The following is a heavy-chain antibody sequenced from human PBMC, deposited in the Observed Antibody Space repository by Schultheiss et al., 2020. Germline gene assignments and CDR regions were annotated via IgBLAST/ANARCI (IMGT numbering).Heavy chain of an antibody. CDR1: GFTFSSYA. D-gene: IGHD3-16*01. V-gene: IGHV3-NL1*01. CDR2: IAGSGGGI. CDR3: ARWGGY. Sequence: GGSLRLSCAASGFTFSSYALHWVRRAPGKGLEWVSVIAGSGGGIYYADSVKGRFTISRDNAKNSLYLQMNSLRAEDTAVYYCARWGGYWGQGTLVTVSS. J-gene: IGHJ4*02.